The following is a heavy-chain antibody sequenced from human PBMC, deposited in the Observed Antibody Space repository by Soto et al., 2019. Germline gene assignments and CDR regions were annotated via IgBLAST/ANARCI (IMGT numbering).Heavy chain of an antibody. CDR2: IYYSGVN. CDR3: AGGVFH. J-gene: IGHJ4*02. CDR1: GDSISRCSYY. V-gene: IGHV4-31*03. D-gene: IGHD3-16*01. Sequence: SETLSLTCTVCGDSISRCSYYWGWIRQHPGKGLEWIGYIYYSGVNYYRPSLKSRVTISIDTSKNQFSLKLSSVTAADTDVYYCAGGVFHWAQGTLVTFS.